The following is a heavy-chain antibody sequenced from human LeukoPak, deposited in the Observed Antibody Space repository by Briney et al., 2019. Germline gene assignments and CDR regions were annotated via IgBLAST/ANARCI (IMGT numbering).Heavy chain of an antibody. D-gene: IGHD3-22*01. J-gene: IGHJ6*02. Sequence: SETLCLTCAVYGGSFSGYYWSWIRQPPGKGLEWIGEINHSGSTNYNPSLKSRVTISVDTSKNQFSLKLSSVTAADTAVYYCARGAYYYDSSGYYPTEYYYYGMDVWGQGTTVTVSS. CDR3: ARGAYYYDSSGYYPTEYYYYGMDV. CDR1: GGSFSGYY. V-gene: IGHV4-34*01. CDR2: INHSGST.